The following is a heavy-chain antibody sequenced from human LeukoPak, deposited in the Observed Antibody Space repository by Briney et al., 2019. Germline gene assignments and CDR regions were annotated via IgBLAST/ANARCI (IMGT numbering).Heavy chain of an antibody. D-gene: IGHD3-22*01. J-gene: IGHJ4*02. CDR2: IRYDGSNK. V-gene: IGHV3-30*02. CDR3: AKDGAYYYDSSGPLEIDY. Sequence: GGSLRLSCAASGFTFSSYGMHWVRQAPGKGLEWVAFIRYDGSNKYYADSVKGRFTISRDNSKNTLYLQMNSLRAEDTAVYYCAKDGAYYYDSSGPLEIDYWGQGTLVTVSS. CDR1: GFTFSSYG.